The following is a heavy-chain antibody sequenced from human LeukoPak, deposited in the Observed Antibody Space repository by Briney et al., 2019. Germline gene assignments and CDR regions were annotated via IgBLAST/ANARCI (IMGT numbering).Heavy chain of an antibody. J-gene: IGHJ4*02. CDR1: GFTFSSYA. Sequence: GGSLRLSCAASGFTFSSYAMSWVRPAPGKGLEWVSAISGSGGSTYYADSAKGRFTISRDNSKNTLYLQMNSLRAEDTAVYYCAGAQGIAARWWGQGTLVTVSS. CDR3: AGAQGIAARW. V-gene: IGHV3-23*01. CDR2: ISGSGGST. D-gene: IGHD6-6*01.